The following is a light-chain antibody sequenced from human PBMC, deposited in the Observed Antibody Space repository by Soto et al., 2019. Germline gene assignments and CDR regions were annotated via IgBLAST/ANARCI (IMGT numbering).Light chain of an antibody. Sequence: IQMTQSPSSLSASVGDRVTITCQAIQDITTSLSWYQQKPGQAPNLLIYDASNLEIGVPSRFSGSGSGTHFTFTISSLQTEDIGTYYCQQYDILPITFGRGTRLRL. CDR2: DAS. V-gene: IGKV1-33*01. CDR3: QQYDILPIT. J-gene: IGKJ5*01. CDR1: QDITTS.